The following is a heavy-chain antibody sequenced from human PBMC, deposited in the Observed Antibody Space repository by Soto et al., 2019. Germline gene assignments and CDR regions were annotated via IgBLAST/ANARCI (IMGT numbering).Heavy chain of an antibody. V-gene: IGHV3-23*01. Sequence: PVGSLRLSCAASGFAFSTFAMTWVRQAPGKGLEWVAAISVSGNNAYYADSVKGRFTISRDNSQNSVFLQMSSLRADDTAVYYCARDQLRPGILYSLGVLLPEYGLWGQGTLVTVSS. CDR2: ISVSGNNA. CDR3: ARDQLRPGILYSLGVLLPEYGL. D-gene: IGHD3-22*01. J-gene: IGHJ4*02. CDR1: GFAFSTFA.